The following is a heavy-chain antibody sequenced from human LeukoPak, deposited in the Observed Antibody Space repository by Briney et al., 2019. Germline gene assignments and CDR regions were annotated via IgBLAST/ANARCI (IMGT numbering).Heavy chain of an antibody. CDR2: MNPNSGNT. D-gene: IGHD6-19*01. CDR1: GYTFTSYD. V-gene: IGHV1-8*01. Sequence: GASVKVSCKASGYTFTSYDINWVRQATGQGLEWMGWMNPNSGNTGYAQKFQGRVTMTRNTSISTAYMELSSLRSEDTAVYYCARGSSSGWYGGGWFDPWGQGTLVTVSS. CDR3: ARGSSSGWYGGGWFDP. J-gene: IGHJ5*02.